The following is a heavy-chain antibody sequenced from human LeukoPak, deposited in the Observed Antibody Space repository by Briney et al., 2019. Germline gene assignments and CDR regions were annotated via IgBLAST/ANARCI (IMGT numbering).Heavy chain of an antibody. Sequence: GASVKVSCKASGYTFTGYYMHWVRHAPGQGLEWIGGINPNSGGTNYTQKFQGSVTMTGDTSISTAYMQLSRLRYGDTAVYYCARDRRSSSAYWGQGTLVTVSS. CDR2: INPNSGGT. CDR3: ARDRRSSSAY. D-gene: IGHD6-6*01. V-gene: IGHV1-2*02. J-gene: IGHJ4*02. CDR1: GYTFTGYY.